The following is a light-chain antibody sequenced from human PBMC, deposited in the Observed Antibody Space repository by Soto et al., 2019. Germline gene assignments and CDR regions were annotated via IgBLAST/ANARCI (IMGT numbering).Light chain of an antibody. Sequence: QSALTQPASVSGSPGQSIPISCTGTSSDVGGHDYVSWYQQHPGRAPKLLIYDVTNRPSGVSDRFSGSKSGNTASLTISGLQAEDEADYYCTSYTSRRSYVFGTGTKVTVL. CDR3: TSYTSRRSYV. CDR1: SSDVGGHDY. V-gene: IGLV2-14*03. CDR2: DVT. J-gene: IGLJ1*01.